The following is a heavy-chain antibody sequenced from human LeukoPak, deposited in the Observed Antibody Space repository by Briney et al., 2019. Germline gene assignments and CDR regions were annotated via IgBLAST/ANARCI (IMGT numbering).Heavy chain of an antibody. CDR2: IYYSGST. CDR3: ARHGLGPTFDY. D-gene: IGHD6-19*01. CDR1: GGSISSYY. Sequence: SETLSLTCTVSGGSISSYYWSWIRQPPGKGLEWIGYIYYSGSTNYNPSLKSRVTISVDTSKNQFSPKLSSVTAADTAVYYCARHGLGPTFDYWGQGTLVTVSS. V-gene: IGHV4-59*08. J-gene: IGHJ4*02.